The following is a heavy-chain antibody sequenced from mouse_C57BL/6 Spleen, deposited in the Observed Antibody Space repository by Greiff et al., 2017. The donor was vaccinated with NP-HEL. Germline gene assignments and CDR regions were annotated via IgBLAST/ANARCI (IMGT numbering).Heavy chain of an antibody. J-gene: IGHJ3*01. CDR1: GYSITSGYY. CDR2: ISYDGSN. Sequence: EVKLMESGPGLVKPSQSLSLTCSVTGYSITSGYYWNWIRQFPGNKLEWMGYISYDGSNNYNPSLKNRISITRDTSKNQFFLKLNSVTTEDTATYYCARDGYYGRIFAYWGQGTLVTVSA. D-gene: IGHD1-2*01. V-gene: IGHV3-6*01. CDR3: ARDGYYGRIFAY.